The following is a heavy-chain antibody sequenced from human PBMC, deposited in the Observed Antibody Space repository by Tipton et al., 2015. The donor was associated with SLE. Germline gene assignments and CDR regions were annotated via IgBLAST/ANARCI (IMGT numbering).Heavy chain of an antibody. D-gene: IGHD2/OR15-2a*01. J-gene: IGHJ3*02. CDR1: GGSVSSTSYY. CDR3: ARVWLNNAFDI. V-gene: IGHV4-61*09. Sequence: TLSLTCTVSGGSVSSTSYYWRWLRQPAGKTLEWIGHIYATGTTDYNPSLRSRVTISLDTSKNQFSLKLTSMTAADSAVYFCARVWLNNAFDIWGQGTRVTVSS. CDR2: IYATGTT.